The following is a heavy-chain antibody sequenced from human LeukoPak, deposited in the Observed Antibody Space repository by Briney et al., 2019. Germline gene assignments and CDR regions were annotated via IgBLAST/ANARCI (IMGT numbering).Heavy chain of an antibody. CDR1: GGSISSYY. Sequence: SETLSLTCTVSGGSISSYYWGWIRQPPGKGLEWIGSIYYSGSTYYNPSLKSRVTISVDTSKNQFSLKLSSVTAADTAVYYCAKTGQVLLWFGEHQTYYMDVWGKGTTVTISS. V-gene: IGHV4-39*01. CDR2: IYYSGST. J-gene: IGHJ6*03. D-gene: IGHD3-10*01. CDR3: AKTGQVLLWFGEHQTYYMDV.